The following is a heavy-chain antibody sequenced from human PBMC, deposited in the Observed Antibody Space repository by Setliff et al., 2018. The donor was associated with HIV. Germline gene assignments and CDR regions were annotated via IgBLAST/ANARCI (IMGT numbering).Heavy chain of an antibody. V-gene: IGHV1-46*01. J-gene: IGHJ6*02. D-gene: IGHD2-21*02. CDR3: ARDCGGDYSCSYYYGMDV. Sequence: ASVKVSCKASGYTFTSYYIHWVRQAPGQGLEWMGVITPRTGSTTYAQKFQGRVTMTRDTSTSAVYMQLSSLRSEDTAVYYCARDCGGDYSCSYYYGMDVWGHGTTVTVSS. CDR1: GYTFTSYY. CDR2: ITPRTGST.